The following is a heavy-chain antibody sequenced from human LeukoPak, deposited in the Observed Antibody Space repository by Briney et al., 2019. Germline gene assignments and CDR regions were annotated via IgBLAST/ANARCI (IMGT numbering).Heavy chain of an antibody. CDR1: GFTVSSDY. D-gene: IGHD3-22*01. CDR2: IYSGGST. J-gene: IGHJ4*02. Sequence: GGSLRLSCAASGFTVSSDYMSWVRQAPGKGLEWVSVIYSGGSTYYADSVKGRFTISRDNSRNTLYLQMNSLRSDDTAVYYCARDSGDYYDSSGPGYWGQGTLVTVSS. V-gene: IGHV3-53*05. CDR3: ARDSGDYYDSSGPGY.